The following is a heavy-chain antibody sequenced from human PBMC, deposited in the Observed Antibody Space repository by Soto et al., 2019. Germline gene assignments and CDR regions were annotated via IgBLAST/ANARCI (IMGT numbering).Heavy chain of an antibody. J-gene: IGHJ5*02. D-gene: IGHD6-13*01. CDR3: ARQPPSRYSSLWYGWFDP. CDR2: IYPGDSDT. V-gene: IGHV5-51*01. CDR1: GYSFTDYW. Sequence: RGESLKISCKGSGYSFTDYWIGWVRQMPGKGLEWMGIIYPGDSDTRYSPSFQGRVTISADKSINTAFLQWSSLKASDTAIYYCARQPPSRYSSLWYGWFDPWGQGTLVTVSS.